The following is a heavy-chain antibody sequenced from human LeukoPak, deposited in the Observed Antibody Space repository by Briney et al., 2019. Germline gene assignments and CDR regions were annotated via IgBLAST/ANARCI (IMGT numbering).Heavy chain of an antibody. V-gene: IGHV3-30*04. D-gene: IGHD2-15*01. CDR3: AREHATCSGGSCYSRGLDY. Sequence: GGSLRLSCAASGFTFSSYAMHWVRQAPGKGLEWVAVISYDGSNKYYADSVKGRFTISRDNSKNTLYLQMNSLRAEDTAVYYCAREHATCSGGSCYSRGLDYWGQGTLVTVSS. CDR1: GFTFSSYA. CDR2: ISYDGSNK. J-gene: IGHJ4*02.